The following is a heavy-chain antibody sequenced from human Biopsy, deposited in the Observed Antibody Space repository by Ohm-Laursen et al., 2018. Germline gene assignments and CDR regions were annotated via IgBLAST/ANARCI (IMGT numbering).Heavy chain of an antibody. V-gene: IGHV1-18*04. CDR3: ARDPGYDFWSGSDPFDI. D-gene: IGHD3-3*01. Sequence: SSVKVSCKTSGYTFTAYGISWVRQAPGQGLEWMGWISTYNDDTNIAQKFQGRVSMTTDTSTRTAYMELRSLRSGDTAIYFCARDPGYDFWSGSDPFDIWGQRTLVTVS. J-gene: IGHJ3*02. CDR1: GYTFTAYG. CDR2: ISTYNDDT.